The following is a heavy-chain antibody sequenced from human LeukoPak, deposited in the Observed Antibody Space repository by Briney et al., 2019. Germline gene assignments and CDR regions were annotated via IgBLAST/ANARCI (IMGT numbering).Heavy chain of an antibody. Sequence: GGSLRLSCAASGFTFSSYSMNWVRQAPGKGLEWVSSISSSSSYIYYADSVKGRFTISRDNAKNSLYLQMNSLRAEDTAVYYCASGGIYDSSGYYPDYFDYRGQGTLVTVSS. V-gene: IGHV3-21*01. D-gene: IGHD3-22*01. CDR2: ISSSSSYI. CDR1: GFTFSSYS. J-gene: IGHJ4*02. CDR3: ASGGIYDSSGYYPDYFDY.